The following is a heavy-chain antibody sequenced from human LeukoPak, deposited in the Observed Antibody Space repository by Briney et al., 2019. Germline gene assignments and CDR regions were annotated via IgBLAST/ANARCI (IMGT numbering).Heavy chain of an antibody. V-gene: IGHV1-69*05. CDR2: IIPIFDTA. J-gene: IGHJ4*02. Sequence: ASVKVSCKASGGTFSSYAISWVRQAPGQGLEWMGGIIPIFDTANYAQKFQGRVTITTDESTSTAYMELSSLRSEDTAVYYCAAQPKVGATSPGWFDYWGQGTLVTVSS. CDR3: AAQPKVGATSPGWFDY. D-gene: IGHD1-26*01. CDR1: GGTFSSYA.